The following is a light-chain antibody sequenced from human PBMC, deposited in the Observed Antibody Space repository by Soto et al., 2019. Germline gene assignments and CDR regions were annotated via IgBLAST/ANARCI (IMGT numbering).Light chain of an antibody. CDR2: DAS. Sequence: EIVLTQSPATLSLSPGERATLSCRASQSVSSYLAWYQQKPGQAPRLLIYDASNRATGIPARFSGSGSGTDFTLTISSLEPEDFAFYYYQQRRNWPYCPLPLGGGPK. J-gene: IGKJ4*01. V-gene: IGKV3-11*01. CDR3: QQRRNWPYCPLP. CDR1: QSVSSY.